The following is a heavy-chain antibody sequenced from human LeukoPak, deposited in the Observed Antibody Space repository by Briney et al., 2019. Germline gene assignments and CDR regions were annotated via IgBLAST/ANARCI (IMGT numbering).Heavy chain of an antibody. CDR2: INHSGST. J-gene: IGHJ4*02. Sequence: SETLSLTCAVYGGSFSGYYWSWIRQPPGKGLKWIGEINHSGSTNYNPSLKSRVTISVDTSKNQFSLKLSSVTAADTAVYYCASRTETRQRITIFGVVSTYFDYWGQGTLVTVSS. CDR3: ASRTETRQRITIFGVVSTYFDY. V-gene: IGHV4-34*01. CDR1: GGSFSGYY. D-gene: IGHD3-3*01.